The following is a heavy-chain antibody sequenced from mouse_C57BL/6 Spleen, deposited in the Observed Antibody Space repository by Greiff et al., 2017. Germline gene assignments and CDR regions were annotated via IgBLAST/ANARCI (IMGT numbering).Heavy chain of an antibody. CDR2: ISSGGDYI. CDR1: GFTFSSYA. J-gene: IGHJ4*01. D-gene: IGHD2-3*01. CDR3: TKDGYNYAMDY. V-gene: IGHV5-9-1*02. Sequence: EVQVVESGEGLVKPGGSLKLSCAASGFTFSSYAMSWVRQTPEKRLVWVAYISSGGDYIYYADTVKGRFTISRDNARNTLYLQMSSLKSEDTAMYYCTKDGYNYAMDYWGQGTSDTVSS.